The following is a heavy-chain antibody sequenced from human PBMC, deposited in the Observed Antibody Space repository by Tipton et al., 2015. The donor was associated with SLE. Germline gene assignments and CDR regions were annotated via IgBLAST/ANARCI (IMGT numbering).Heavy chain of an antibody. J-gene: IGHJ3*02. Sequence: QSGPEVKKPGASVKVSCKASGYTFTSYYMHWVRQAPGQGLEWMGIINPSGGSTSYAQKFQGRVTMTRDTSISTAYMELSRLRSDDTAVYYCASIAVAGDAFDIWGQGTMVTVSS. V-gene: IGHV1-46*03. D-gene: IGHD6-19*01. CDR2: INPSGGST. CDR3: ASIAVAGDAFDI. CDR1: GYTFTSYY.